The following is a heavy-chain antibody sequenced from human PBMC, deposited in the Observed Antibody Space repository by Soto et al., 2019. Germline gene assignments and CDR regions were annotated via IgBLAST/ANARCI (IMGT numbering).Heavy chain of an antibody. J-gene: IGHJ5*02. CDR3: AKDMAGPGITWFDP. CDR1: GFAFVNYA. CDR2: ISDSGGSK. Sequence: GGSVRLSCVASGFAFVNYAMSWVRQAPGRGLEWVSGISDSGGSKYYADSLKGRVTISRDNSKNTVYLQMNSLSAEDTAEYYCAKDMAGPGITWFDPWGQGTLVTVSS. V-gene: IGHV3-23*01. D-gene: IGHD6-19*01.